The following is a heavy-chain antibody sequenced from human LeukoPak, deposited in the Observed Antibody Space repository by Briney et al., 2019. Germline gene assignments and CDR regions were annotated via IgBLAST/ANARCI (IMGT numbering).Heavy chain of an antibody. V-gene: IGHV3-74*01. CDR2: ISTDGRST. CDR1: GFTFSSYW. D-gene: IGHD3-16*01. CDR3: MSYAGRSDDY. Sequence: GGSLRLSCAASGFTFSSYWMHWVRQAPGKGLVWVSRISTDGRSTSYADSVKGRFTISRDNAKNSLHLQMNSLRAEDTAVYYCMSYAGRSDDYWGQGTLVTVSS. J-gene: IGHJ4*02.